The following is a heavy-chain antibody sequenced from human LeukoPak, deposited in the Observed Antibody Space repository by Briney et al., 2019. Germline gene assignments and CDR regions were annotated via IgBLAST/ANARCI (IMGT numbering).Heavy chain of an antibody. CDR3: AEHDYPV. V-gene: IGHV3-48*01. CDR2: ISSSSSTI. J-gene: IGHJ6*04. D-gene: IGHD4/OR15-4a*01. CDR1: GFRFSSYT. Sequence: GGSLRLSCVASGFRFSSYTMNWVRQAPGEGLEWVSYISSSSSTIYYADSVKGRFTISRDNAKNSLYLQMNSLRAEDTAVYYCAEHDYPVWGKGTTVTVSS.